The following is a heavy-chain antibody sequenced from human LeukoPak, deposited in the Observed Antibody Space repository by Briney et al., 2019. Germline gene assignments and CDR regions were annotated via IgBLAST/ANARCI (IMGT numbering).Heavy chain of an antibody. CDR1: GFTFSSYT. V-gene: IGHV3-30-3*01. D-gene: IGHD3-10*01. J-gene: IGHJ6*02. Sequence: PGGSLRLSCAASGFTFSSYTMDWVRQAPGKGLGWVARISYAGSNNYYADSVKGRFTISSDNPKNTLYLQMDSLRAEDTAVYYCARAAHTTYVLGRYYYYAMDVWGQGTTVTVSS. CDR3: ARAAHTTYVLGRYYYYAMDV. CDR2: ISYAGSNN.